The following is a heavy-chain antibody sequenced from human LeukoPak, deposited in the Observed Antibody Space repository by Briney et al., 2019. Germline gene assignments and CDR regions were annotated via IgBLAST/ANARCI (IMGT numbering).Heavy chain of an antibody. CDR2: ISSSSSYI. J-gene: IGHJ6*02. CDR3: ARGGHDILTGYNYYYYYGMDV. D-gene: IGHD3-9*01. CDR1: GLTFSSYS. V-gene: IGHV3-21*01. Sequence: GGSLRLSCAASGLTFSSYSMNWVRQAPGKGLEWVSSISSSSSYIYYADSEKGRFTISRDNAKNSLYLQMNSLRAEDTTVYYCARGGHDILTGYNYYYYYGMDVWGQGTTVTVSS.